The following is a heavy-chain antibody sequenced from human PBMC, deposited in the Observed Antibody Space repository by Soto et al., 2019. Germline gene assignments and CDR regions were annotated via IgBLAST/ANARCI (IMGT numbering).Heavy chain of an antibody. CDR2: ISSSSSYI. CDR3: ARDKGSIAAAVSYYYYYGMDV. J-gene: IGHJ6*02. CDR1: GFTFSSYS. D-gene: IGHD6-13*01. V-gene: IGHV3-21*01. Sequence: GGSLRLSCAASGFTFSSYSMNWVRQAPGKGLEWVSSISSSSSYIYYAHSVKGRFTISRDNAKNSLYLQMNSLRAEDTAVYYCARDKGSIAAAVSYYYYYGMDVWGQGTTVTVSS.